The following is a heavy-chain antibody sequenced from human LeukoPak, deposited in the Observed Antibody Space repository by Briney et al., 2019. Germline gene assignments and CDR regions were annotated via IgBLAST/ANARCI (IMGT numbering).Heavy chain of an antibody. CDR2: TSSSSSTI. CDR3: ARGSTYYDSSGQVPFDY. V-gene: IGHV3-48*01. Sequence: GGSLRLSCAASGFTFSTYSMNWVRQAPGKGLEWVSYTSSSSSTIYYADSVKGRFTISRDNAKNSLYLQMNSLRAEDTAVYYCARGSTYYDSSGQVPFDYWGQGTLVTVSS. J-gene: IGHJ4*02. D-gene: IGHD3-22*01. CDR1: GFTFSTYS.